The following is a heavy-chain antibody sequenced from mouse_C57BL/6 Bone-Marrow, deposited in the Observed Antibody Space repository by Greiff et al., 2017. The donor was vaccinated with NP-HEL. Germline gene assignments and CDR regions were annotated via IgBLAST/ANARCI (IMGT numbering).Heavy chain of an antibody. CDR3: ARRSDYYGSSYAY. V-gene: IGHV1-20*01. CDR1: GYSFTGYF. CDR2: INPYNGDT. Sequence: VQLQQSGPELVKPGDSVKISCKASGYSFTGYFMNWVMQSHGKSLEWIGRINPYNGDTFYNQKFKGKATLTVDKSSSTAHMELRSLTSEDSAVYYCARRSDYYGSSYAYWGQVNTLTVSS. D-gene: IGHD1-1*01. J-gene: IGHJ2*01.